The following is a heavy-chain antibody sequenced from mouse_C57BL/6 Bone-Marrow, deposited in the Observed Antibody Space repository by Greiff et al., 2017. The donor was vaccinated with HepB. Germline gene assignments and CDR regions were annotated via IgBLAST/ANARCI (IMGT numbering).Heavy chain of an antibody. D-gene: IGHD1-1*01. V-gene: IGHV1-80*01. J-gene: IGHJ2*01. CDR3: ARQRSYYFDY. CDR1: GYAFSSYW. CDR2: IYPGDGDT. Sequence: VKLMESGAELVKPGASVKISCKASGYAFSSYWMNWVKQRPGKGLEWIGQIYPGDGDTNYNGKFKGKATLTADKSSSTAYMQLSSLTSEDSAVYFCARQRSYYFDYWGQGTTLTVSS.